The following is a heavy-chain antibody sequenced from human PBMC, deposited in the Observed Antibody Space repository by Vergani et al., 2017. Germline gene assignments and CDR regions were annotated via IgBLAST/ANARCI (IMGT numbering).Heavy chain of an antibody. J-gene: IGHJ6*02. CDR3: ARGRSFRHCSSTSCYAQQLVRVISYYYYGMDV. V-gene: IGHV3-7*01. D-gene: IGHD2-2*01. Sequence: ELQLVESGGGLVQPGGSLRLSCEASGFTFSSYWMSWVRQAPGKGLEWVANIKEDGSEKYYVDSVKGRFTISRDNAKNSLYLQMNSLRAEDTAVYYCARGRSFRHCSSTSCYAQQLVRVISYYYYGMDVWGQGTTVTVSS. CDR2: IKEDGSEK. CDR1: GFTFSSYW.